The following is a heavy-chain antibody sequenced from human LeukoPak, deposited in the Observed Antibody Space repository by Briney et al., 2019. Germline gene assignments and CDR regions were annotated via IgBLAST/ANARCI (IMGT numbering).Heavy chain of an antibody. J-gene: IGHJ1*01. Sequence: GGSLRLSCAASGLSVGDAWMSWARQAPGKGLEWVGRIKSKADGGTTDYAASVKGRFTISRDDSKNTLYLQMNSLSTEDTAVYYCTGPPVWGQGTLVTVSS. V-gene: IGHV3-15*01. CDR1: GLSVGDAW. CDR2: IKSKADGGTT. CDR3: TGPPV.